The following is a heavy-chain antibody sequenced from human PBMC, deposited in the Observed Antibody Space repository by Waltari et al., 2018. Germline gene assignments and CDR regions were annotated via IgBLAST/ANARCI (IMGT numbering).Heavy chain of an antibody. J-gene: IGHJ6*03. D-gene: IGHD5-12*01. CDR2: IYHSGST. V-gene: IGHV4-30-2*01. CDR3: ARGPGDGYILYYYYYYYMDV. Sequence: QLQLQESGSGLVKPSQTLSLTCAVSGGSISSGGYSWSWIRQPQGKGLELIGYIYHSGSTYSNPSLKSRVTISVDRSKNQFSLKLSSVTAADTAVYYCARGPGDGYILYYYYYYYMDVWGKGTTVTVSS. CDR1: GGSISSGGYS.